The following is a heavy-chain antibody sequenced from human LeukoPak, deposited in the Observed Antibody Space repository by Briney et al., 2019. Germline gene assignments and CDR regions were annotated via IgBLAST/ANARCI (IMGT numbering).Heavy chain of an antibody. CDR2: MNTNSGGT. J-gene: IGHJ3*02. Sequence: AAVKVSCKASGYTFTGYYMHWVRQAPGPGLEWMGWMNTNSGGTNYAQKFQGRVTMTRDTSISTAYMELSRLRSDDTAVYYCAAGRGYCGGGSCYGDDAFDIWGQGTMVTVAS. CDR1: GYTFTGYY. V-gene: IGHV1-2*02. CDR3: AAGRGYCGGGSCYGDDAFDI. D-gene: IGHD2-15*01.